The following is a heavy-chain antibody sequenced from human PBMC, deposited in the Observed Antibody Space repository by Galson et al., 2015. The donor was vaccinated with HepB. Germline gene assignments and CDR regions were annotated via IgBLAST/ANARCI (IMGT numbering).Heavy chain of an antibody. CDR3: AKELYSSSSLDAFDI. D-gene: IGHD6-6*01. CDR2: ISGSGGST. J-gene: IGHJ3*02. CDR1: FIFSSYA. Sequence: FIFSSYAMSWVRQAPGKGLEWVSAISGSGGSTYYADSVKGRFTISRDNSKNTLYLQMNSLRAEDTAVYYCAKELYSSSSLDAFDIWGQGTMVTVSS. V-gene: IGHV3-23*01.